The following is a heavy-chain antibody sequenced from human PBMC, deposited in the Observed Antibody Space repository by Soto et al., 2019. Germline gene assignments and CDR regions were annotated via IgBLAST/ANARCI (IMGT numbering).Heavy chain of an antibody. CDR1: GITFSVAW. J-gene: IGHJ4*02. CDR3: TTDGCSGGSCYPGDY. V-gene: IGHV3-15*01. D-gene: IGHD2-15*01. CDR2: IKSKTDGGTT. Sequence: GGSLRLSCAASGITFSVAWMSWVRQAPGKGLEWVGRIKSKTDGGTTDYAAPVKGRFTISRDDSKNTLYLQMNSLKTEDTAVYXCTTDGCSGGSCYPGDYWGQGTLVTVSS.